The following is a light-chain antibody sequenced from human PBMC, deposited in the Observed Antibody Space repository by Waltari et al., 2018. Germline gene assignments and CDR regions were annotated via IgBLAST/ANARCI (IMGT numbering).Light chain of an antibody. V-gene: IGKV4-1*01. CDR2: WAS. J-gene: IGKJ2*01. CDR1: QSVLRSTHNNSH. CDR3: QQYCTTPNT. Sequence: IVMTQSPDSLVVCLGERATINCTSRQSVLRSTHNNSHLAWYQHKPGQPPKLLIAWASTREAGVPDRFSGSRSGTDFTLTISSLQAEDVAIYYCQQYCTTPNTFGQGTKLEIK.